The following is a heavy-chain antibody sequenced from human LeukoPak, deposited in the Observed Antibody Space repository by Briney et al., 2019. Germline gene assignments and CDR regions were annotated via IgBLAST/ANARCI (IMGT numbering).Heavy chain of an antibody. CDR2: ISYDGSNK. V-gene: IGHV3-30-3*01. J-gene: IGHJ4*02. Sequence: GRSLRLSCAASGFTFSSYAMHWVRQAPGKGLEWVAVISYDGSNKYYADSVKGRFTISRDNPKNTLYLQMNSLRAEDTAVYYCARDLGDWGQGTLVTVSS. CDR3: ARDLGD. CDR1: GFTFSSYA.